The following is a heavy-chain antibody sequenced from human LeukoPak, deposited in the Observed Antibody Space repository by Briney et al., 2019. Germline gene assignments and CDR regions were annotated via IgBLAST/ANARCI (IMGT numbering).Heavy chain of an antibody. Sequence: PSETLSLTCTVSGGSISSTYYYWGWIRQPPGKGLEWIGNFHYSGSNSYNPSLKSRVTISVDTSKNQFSLRLSSVTAADTAVYYCARQVTFGYAYAYYFDYWGQGTLVTVS. J-gene: IGHJ4*02. CDR1: GGSISSTYYY. V-gene: IGHV4-39*01. D-gene: IGHD3-16*01. CDR2: FHYSGSN. CDR3: ARQVTFGYAYAYYFDY.